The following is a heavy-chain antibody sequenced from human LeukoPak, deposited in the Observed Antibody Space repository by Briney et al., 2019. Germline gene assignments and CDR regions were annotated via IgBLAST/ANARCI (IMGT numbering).Heavy chain of an antibody. Sequence: ASVKVSCKASGYTFTTYDINWVRQATGQGLEWMGWMNPNSGNTGYAQKFQGRVTMTRNTSISTAYMELSSLRSEDTAVYYCASRLDIVATISGADYWGQGTLVTVSS. J-gene: IGHJ4*02. CDR1: GYTFTTYD. CDR3: ASRLDIVATISGADY. V-gene: IGHV1-8*01. D-gene: IGHD5-12*01. CDR2: MNPNSGNT.